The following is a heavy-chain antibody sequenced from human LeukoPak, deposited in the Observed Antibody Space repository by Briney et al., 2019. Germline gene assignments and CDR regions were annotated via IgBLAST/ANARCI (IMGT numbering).Heavy chain of an antibody. D-gene: IGHD3-22*01. CDR2: AYHSGHT. V-gene: IGHV4-38-2*01. Sequence: SETLSITCAVSGHSISNGFYWGWIRQSPGKGLEWIANAYHSGHTYYNLSLKTRVSISVDTSKHQFSLKLSSVTAADTAVYFCARGDDRNGYQTRGFDYWGQGALVNVSS. CDR1: GHSISNGFY. CDR3: ARGDDRNGYQTRGFDY. J-gene: IGHJ4*02.